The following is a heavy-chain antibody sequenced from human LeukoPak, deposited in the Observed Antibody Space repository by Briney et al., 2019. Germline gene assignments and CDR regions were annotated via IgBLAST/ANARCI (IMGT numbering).Heavy chain of an antibody. CDR3: ARGPLLTGYADY. Sequence: ASVKVSCKASGYTFTSYDINWVRQATGQGLEWMGWMNPNSGNTGYAQKFQGRVTMTRNTSISTAYMELSSLRSEDTAVYYCARGPLLTGYADYWGRGTLATVSS. J-gene: IGHJ4*02. D-gene: IGHD3-9*01. CDR2: MNPNSGNT. CDR1: GYTFTSYD. V-gene: IGHV1-8*01.